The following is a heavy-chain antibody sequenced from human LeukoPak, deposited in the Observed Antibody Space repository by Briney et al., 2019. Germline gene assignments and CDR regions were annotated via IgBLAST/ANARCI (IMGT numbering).Heavy chain of an antibody. J-gene: IGHJ4*02. V-gene: IGHV3-23*01. CDR2: ISGSGGST. Sequence: GGSLRLSCAASGFTFSSYAMSWVRQAPGKGLEWVSAISGSGGSTYYADSVKGRFTISRDNSRNTLYLHMNSLRAEDTAVYYCASPGVQLWVRPFDYWGQGTLVTVSS. D-gene: IGHD1-1*01. CDR1: GFTFSSYA. CDR3: ASPGVQLWVRPFDY.